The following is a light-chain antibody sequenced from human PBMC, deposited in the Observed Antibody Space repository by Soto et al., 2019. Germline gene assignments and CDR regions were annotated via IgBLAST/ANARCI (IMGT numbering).Light chain of an antibody. V-gene: IGLV1-47*02. CDR2: TNI. CDR1: TSNIGSNS. J-gene: IGLJ2*01. Sequence: QSVLTQPPSASGTPGQRVTISCSGGTSNIGSNSVYWYQQLPGRAPKLLIYTNIERPSGVPDRFSGSKSGTSGSLAISGLRAYDEGDYYCAEWDDSRSVPRFGAGTTLTVL. CDR3: AEWDDSRSVPR.